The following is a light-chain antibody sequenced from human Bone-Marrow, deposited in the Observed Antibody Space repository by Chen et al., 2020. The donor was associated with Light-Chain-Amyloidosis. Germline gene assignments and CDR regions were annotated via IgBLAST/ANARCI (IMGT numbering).Light chain of an antibody. J-gene: IGKJ4*01. V-gene: IGKV1-27*01. CDR3: QKNNKGTAT. CDR2: AAS. CDR1: QGISNS. Sequence: DIQMTQSPSSLSASVGDRVTITCRTSQGISNSLAWYQHKPGKFPKLLIYAASTLKSGVPSRFSGSGSGPDSSLTFSSLQLEDVETYFCQKNNKGTATFGGGTKVEIK.